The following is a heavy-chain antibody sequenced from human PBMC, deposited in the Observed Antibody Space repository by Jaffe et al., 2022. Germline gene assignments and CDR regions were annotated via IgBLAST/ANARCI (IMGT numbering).Heavy chain of an antibody. J-gene: IGHJ6*03. CDR2: IGTAGDT. V-gene: IGHV3-13*01. CDR3: ARGSPHYYMDV. Sequence: EVQLVESGGGLVQPGGSLRLSCAASGFTFSSYDMHWVRQATGKGLEWVSAIGTAGDTYYPGSVKGRFTISRENAKNSLYLQMNSLRAGDTAVYYCARGSPHYYMDVWGKGTTVTVSS. CDR1: GFTFSSYD.